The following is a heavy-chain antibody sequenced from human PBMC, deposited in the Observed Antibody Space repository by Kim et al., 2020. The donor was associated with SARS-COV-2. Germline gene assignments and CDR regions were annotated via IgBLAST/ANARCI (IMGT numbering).Heavy chain of an antibody. Sequence: YADSVKSRFNISRDNAKNTLSLQMNSLRAADTAVYYCAKAVLFHSVFDYWGQGTLVTVSS. CDR3: AKAVLFHSVFDY. V-gene: IGHV3-23*01. J-gene: IGHJ4*02. D-gene: IGHD2-21*01.